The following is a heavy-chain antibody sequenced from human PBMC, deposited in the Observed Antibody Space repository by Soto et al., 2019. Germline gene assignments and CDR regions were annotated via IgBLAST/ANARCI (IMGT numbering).Heavy chain of an antibody. CDR3: ATYDSSDYYSGSPIGWFDP. Sequence: QVQLQESGPGLVKPSQTLSLTCTVSGGSISSGGYYWSWIRQHPGKGLEWIGYISYSGSTYYNPSLKRRVTISVDTSKNQFSLKLSSVTAADTAVYYCATYDSSDYYSGSPIGWFDPWGQGTLVTVSS. D-gene: IGHD3-22*01. V-gene: IGHV4-31*03. J-gene: IGHJ5*02. CDR2: ISYSGST. CDR1: GGSISSGGYY.